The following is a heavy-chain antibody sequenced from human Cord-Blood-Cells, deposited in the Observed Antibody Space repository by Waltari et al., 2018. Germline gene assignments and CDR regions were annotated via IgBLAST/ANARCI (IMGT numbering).Heavy chain of an antibody. Sequence: QVQLQQWGAGRLKPPETLSLTCAVYGGSFGGYYWSWIRPLPAKGLEWIGETNHSGSTNYNPSHKSRVTISVDSSKNQFSLKLSSVTAADTAVYCCARGGLYSSSSSFSWYFDLWGRGTLVTVSS. V-gene: IGHV4-34*01. CDR3: ARGGLYSSSSSFSWYFDL. J-gene: IGHJ2*01. D-gene: IGHD6-6*01. CDR1: GGSFGGYY. CDR2: TNHSGST.